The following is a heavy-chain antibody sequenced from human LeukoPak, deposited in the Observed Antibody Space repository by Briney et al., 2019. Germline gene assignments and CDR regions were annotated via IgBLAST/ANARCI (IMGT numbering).Heavy chain of an antibody. Sequence: SQTLSLTCTVSGGSVSRSGYFWSWIRQPPGKGLEWIGNINDSGNTDYNPSLNSRVTISVDRSMNQFSLRLTSVTAADTAVYFCASPRGDDSGGYYTWYFHHWGQGILVTVSS. J-gene: IGHJ1*01. CDR1: GGSVSRSGYF. V-gene: IGHV4-30-2*01. CDR2: INDSGNT. CDR3: ASPRGDDSGGYYTWYFHH. D-gene: IGHD3-22*01.